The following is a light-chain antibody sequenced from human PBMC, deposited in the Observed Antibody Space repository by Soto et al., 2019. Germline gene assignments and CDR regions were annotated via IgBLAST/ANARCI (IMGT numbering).Light chain of an antibody. V-gene: IGLV2-8*01. J-gene: IGLJ1*01. CDR1: KNDIGVYDF. Sequence: QSVLTQPPSASGSTGQSVTISCTGTKNDIGVYDFVSWYQHHPGKAPRLIIYEVVQRPSGVPDRFSGSKSGNTASLTVSGLQAADEADYFCKSYAGGNTYVFGSGPKVTVL. CDR3: KSYAGGNTYV. CDR2: EVV.